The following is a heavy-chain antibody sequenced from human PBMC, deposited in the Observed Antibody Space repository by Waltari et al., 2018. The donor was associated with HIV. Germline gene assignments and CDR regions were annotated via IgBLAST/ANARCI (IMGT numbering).Heavy chain of an antibody. D-gene: IGHD6-19*01. CDR2: IYHSGST. CDR3: ARDLGWLVPHLFDY. CDR1: GYSISSGYY. J-gene: IGHJ4*02. V-gene: IGHV4-38-2*02. Sequence: QVQLQESGPGLVKPSETLSLTCPVSGYSISSGYYWGWIRPPPGKGLEVIGSIYHSGSTYYNPSLKSRVTISVDTSKNQFSLKLSSVTAADTAVYYCARDLGWLVPHLFDYWGQGTLVTVSS.